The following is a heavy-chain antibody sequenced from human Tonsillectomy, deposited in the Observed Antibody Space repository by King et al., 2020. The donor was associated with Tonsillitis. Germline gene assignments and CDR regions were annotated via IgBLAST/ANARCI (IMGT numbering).Heavy chain of an antibody. V-gene: IGHV3-11*01. CDR3: ARDLSHGSGTGFDAAGNYYYGMDV. J-gene: IGHJ6*02. CDR2: IGSSGTTI. Sequence: QLVQSGGGLVRPGGSLRLSCAASGFTFSDYYMSWLRQAPGKGLEWVSYIGSSGTTIYYADSVKGRFTISRDNAKNSLVLQMNSLRAEDTAVYYCARDLSHGSGTGFDAAGNYYYGMDVWGQGTTVTISS. D-gene: IGHD3-10*01. CDR1: GFTFSDYY.